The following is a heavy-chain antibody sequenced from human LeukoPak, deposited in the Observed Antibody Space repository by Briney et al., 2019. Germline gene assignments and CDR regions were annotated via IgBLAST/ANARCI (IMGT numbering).Heavy chain of an antibody. CDR3: ATSRIAVAGRDY. D-gene: IGHD6-19*01. J-gene: IGHJ4*02. V-gene: IGHV3-20*04. CDR1: GFTFDDYG. Sequence: GGSLRLSCAASGFTFDDYGMSRVRQAPGKGLEWVSGINWSGGSTGYADSVKGRFTISRDNAKNSLYLQMNSLRAEDTALYYCATSRIAVAGRDYWGQGTLVTVSS. CDR2: INWSGGST.